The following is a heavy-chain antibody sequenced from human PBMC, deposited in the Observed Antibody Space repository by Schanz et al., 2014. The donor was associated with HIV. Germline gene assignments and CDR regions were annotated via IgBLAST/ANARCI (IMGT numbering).Heavy chain of an antibody. CDR2: ISSSGGYI. CDR1: GFPFSSYA. D-gene: IGHD6-19*01. V-gene: IGHV3-21*06. CDR3: ARGSWYSSGWVDDQYYYDVDV. J-gene: IGHJ6*02. Sequence: EVQLVESGEGLVKPGGSLRLFCTGSGFPFSSYAINWVRQAPGKGLEWLSSISSSGGYIYYADSVKGRFTISRDNSKNSVFLQMDRLRAEDTAVYYCARGSWYSSGWVDDQYYYDVDVWGQGTTVTVSS.